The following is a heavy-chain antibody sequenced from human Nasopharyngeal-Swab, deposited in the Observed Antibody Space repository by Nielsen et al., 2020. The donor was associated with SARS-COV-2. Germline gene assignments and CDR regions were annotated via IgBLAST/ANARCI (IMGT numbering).Heavy chain of an antibody. Sequence: SETLSLTCTVSGGSVSSGSYYWSWIRQPPGKGLEWIGYIYYSGSTNYNPSLKSRVTISVDTSKNQCSLKLSSVTAADTAVYYCAREGFAITIFGVVTRYGMDVWGQGTTVTVSS. V-gene: IGHV4-61*01. CDR2: IYYSGST. CDR3: AREGFAITIFGVVTRYGMDV. D-gene: IGHD3-3*01. J-gene: IGHJ6*02. CDR1: GGSVSSGSYY.